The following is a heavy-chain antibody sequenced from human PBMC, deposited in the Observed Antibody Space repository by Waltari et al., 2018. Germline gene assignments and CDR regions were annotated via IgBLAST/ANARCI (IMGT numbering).Heavy chain of an antibody. CDR1: ACSLNTNG. CDR3: ARGGGNSGIFEY. CDR2: ISVSSTYI. D-gene: IGHD2-21*02. Sequence: EVLLVESGGGLVKPGGSLRLSCATAACSLNTNGMHWVRQSQGKGLEWVSSISVSSTYINYADSVKGRFTISRDNAQNSLFLQMNNLRVEDTGVYYCARGGGNSGIFEYWGQGTLVTVSS. J-gene: IGHJ4*02. V-gene: IGHV3-21*02.